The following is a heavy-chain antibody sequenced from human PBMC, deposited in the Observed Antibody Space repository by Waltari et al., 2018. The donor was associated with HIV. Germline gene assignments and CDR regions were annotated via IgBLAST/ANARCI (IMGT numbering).Heavy chain of an antibody. Sequence: EVQLMESGGGLVKPGGSLRLSCAASGFTFSSYSMNWVRQAPGKGLEWVSSISSSSSYIYYADSVKGRFTISRDNAKNSLYLQMNSLRAEDTAVYYCARDREQQQLVRDWFDPWGQGTLVTVSS. CDR3: ARDREQQQLVRDWFDP. CDR2: ISSSSSYI. D-gene: IGHD6-13*01. J-gene: IGHJ5*02. CDR1: GFTFSSYS. V-gene: IGHV3-21*01.